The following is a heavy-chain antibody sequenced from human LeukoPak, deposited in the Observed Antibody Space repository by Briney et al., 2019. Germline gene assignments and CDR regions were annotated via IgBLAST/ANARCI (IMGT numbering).Heavy chain of an antibody. CDR2: ISYSGST. CDR3: ARHTHLYFFDY. Sequence: SETLSLTYTVSGGSITSSDYDWGWIRQPPGKGLEWIGSISYSGSTSYNPSLKSRVTISVDTSKSQFSLKLTSVTAADTAVHYCARHTHLYFFDYWGQGTLVTASS. CDR1: GGSITSSDYD. V-gene: IGHV4-39*01. J-gene: IGHJ4*02. D-gene: IGHD2-8*01.